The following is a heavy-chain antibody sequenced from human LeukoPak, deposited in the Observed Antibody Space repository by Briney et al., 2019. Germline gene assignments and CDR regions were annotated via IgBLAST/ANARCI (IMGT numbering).Heavy chain of an antibody. J-gene: IGHJ3*02. CDR2: IYTSGST. D-gene: IGHD2-15*01. V-gene: IGHV4-61*02. CDR3: ARAKAAQGDAFDI. Sequence: SETLSLTCTVSGGSISSGSYYWSWIRQPAGKGLEWIGRIYTSGSTNYNPSLKSRVTISVDTSKNRFSLKLSSVTAADTAVYYCARAKAAQGDAFDIWGQGTMVTVSS. CDR1: GGSISSGSYY.